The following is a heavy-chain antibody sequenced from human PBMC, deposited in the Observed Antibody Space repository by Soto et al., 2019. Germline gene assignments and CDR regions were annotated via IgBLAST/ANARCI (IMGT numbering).Heavy chain of an antibody. Sequence: SETLSLTCTVSGGSISSGGYYWSWIRQHPGKGLEWIAYIYYSGSTYYNPSLKSRVTISVDTSKNQFSLKLSSVTAADTAIYYCGRAVGYCSDTSRGAQFDYWGQGTVVTVSS. CDR2: IYYSGST. CDR3: GRAVGYCSDTSRGAQFDY. D-gene: IGHD2-2*01. V-gene: IGHV4-31*03. J-gene: IGHJ4*02. CDR1: GGSISSGGYY.